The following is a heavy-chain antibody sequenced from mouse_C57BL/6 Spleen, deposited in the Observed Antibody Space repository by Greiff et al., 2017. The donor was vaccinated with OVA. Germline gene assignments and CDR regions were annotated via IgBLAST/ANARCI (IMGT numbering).Heavy chain of an antibody. J-gene: IGHJ1*03. D-gene: IGHD1-1*01. CDR1: GYTFTDYE. CDR2: IDPETGGT. Sequence: QVQLQQSGAELVRPGASVTLSCKASGYTFTDYEMHWVKQTPVHGLEWIGAIDPETGGTAYNQKFKGKAILTADKSSSTAYMELRSLTSEDSAVYYCTRRDYGSREWYFDVWGTGTTVTVSS. CDR3: TRRDYGSREWYFDV. V-gene: IGHV1-15*01.